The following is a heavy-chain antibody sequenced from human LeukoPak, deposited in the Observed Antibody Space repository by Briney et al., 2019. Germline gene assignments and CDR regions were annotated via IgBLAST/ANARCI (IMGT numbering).Heavy chain of an antibody. V-gene: IGHV3-21*01. CDR3: ARGGQLLADYYYYYYMDV. D-gene: IGHD2-2*01. J-gene: IGHJ6*03. CDR1: GFTFSSYS. CDR2: ISSSSSYI. Sequence: GGALRLSCAASGFTFSSYSMNWVRQAPGKGLEGVSSISSSSSYIYYADSVKGRFTISRDNAKNSLYLQMNSLRAEDTAVYYCARGGQLLADYYYYYYMDVWGKGTTVTVSS.